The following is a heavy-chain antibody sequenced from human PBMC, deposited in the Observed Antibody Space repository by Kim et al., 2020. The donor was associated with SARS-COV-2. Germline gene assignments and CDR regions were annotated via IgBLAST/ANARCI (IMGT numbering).Heavy chain of an antibody. V-gene: IGHV6-1*01. CDR1: GDSVSRGIAA. D-gene: IGHD2-15*01. CDR3: ARMSFGSCSGGSCYIFAH. Sequence: SQTLSLTCGISGDSVSRGIAAWNWIRQSPSRGLEWLGRTYYRSQWYHDYGVSVNGRVSLSADTSKNEFSLQMKSVTPEDTAVYFCARMSFGSCSGGSCYIFAHLGQGILVTVST. CDR2: TYYRSQWYH. J-gene: IGHJ4*02.